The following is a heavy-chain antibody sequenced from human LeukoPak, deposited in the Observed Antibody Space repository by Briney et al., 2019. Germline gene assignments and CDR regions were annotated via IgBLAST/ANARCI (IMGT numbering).Heavy chain of an antibody. J-gene: IGHJ4*02. D-gene: IGHD3-22*01. Sequence: GGSLRLSCAASGFTFSSYGMHWVRQAPGKGLEWVAVISYDGSNKYYADSVRGRFTISRDNSKNTLYLQMNSLRAEDTAVYYCAKDPQVYDSSGYSYYFDYWGQGTLVTVSS. CDR2: ISYDGSNK. CDR1: GFTFSSYG. CDR3: AKDPQVYDSSGYSYYFDY. V-gene: IGHV3-30*18.